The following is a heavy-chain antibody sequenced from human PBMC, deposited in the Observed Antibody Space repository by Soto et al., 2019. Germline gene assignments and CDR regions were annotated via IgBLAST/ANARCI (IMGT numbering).Heavy chain of an antibody. CDR3: ARHEGGYDY. CDR1: GGSFITYW. Sequence: GESLRISCRCSGGSFITYWIGWVRQMPGKGLEWMGIIYPGDSDTRYSLSFQGQVTISADKSINTAYLQWSSFKASDTAMYYCARHEGGYDYWGQGTLVTVSS. CDR2: IYPGDSDT. J-gene: IGHJ4*02. D-gene: IGHD3-22*01. V-gene: IGHV5-51*01.